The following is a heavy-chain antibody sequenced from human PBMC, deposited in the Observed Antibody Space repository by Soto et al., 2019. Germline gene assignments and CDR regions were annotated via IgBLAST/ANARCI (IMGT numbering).Heavy chain of an antibody. D-gene: IGHD2-8*01. CDR2: IYYSGST. CDR1: GGSISSYY. Sequence: SETLSLTCTVAGGSISSYYWSWIRQPPGKGLEWIGYIYYSGSTNYNPSLKSPVTISVATSKNQFSLKLSSVTAADTAVYYCARVTGGVYASWFDPWGQGTLVTVSS. CDR3: ARVTGGVYASWFDP. J-gene: IGHJ5*02. V-gene: IGHV4-59*01.